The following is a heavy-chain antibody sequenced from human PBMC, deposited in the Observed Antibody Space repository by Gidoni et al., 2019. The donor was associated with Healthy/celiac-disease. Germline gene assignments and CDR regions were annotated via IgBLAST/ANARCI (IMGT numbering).Heavy chain of an antibody. CDR1: GFTFTSSA. CDR3: AAPIPDGGSGTDRDAFDI. D-gene: IGHD1-1*01. J-gene: IGHJ3*02. V-gene: IGHV1-58*01. CDR2: IVVGSGNT. Sequence: QMQLVQSGPEVKKPGTSGKVSCKASGFTFTSSALQWVRQARGQRLEWIGWIVVGSGNTNYAQKFQERVTITRDMSTSTAYMELSSLRSEDTAVYYCAAPIPDGGSGTDRDAFDIWGQGTMVTVSS.